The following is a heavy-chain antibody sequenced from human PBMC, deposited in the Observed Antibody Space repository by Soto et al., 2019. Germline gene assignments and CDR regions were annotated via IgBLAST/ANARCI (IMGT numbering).Heavy chain of an antibody. Sequence: GESLKISCKGSGYSFTSYWISWVRQMPGKGLEWMGRIAPADSYTNYSPSFHGHVTMSVDRSTSTAYLQWGSLKASDTAMYYCVRGPIGHSDDSGYSDSWGQGTQVTVSS. CDR3: VRGPIGHSDDSGYSDS. CDR1: GYSFTSYW. J-gene: IGHJ5*01. D-gene: IGHD3-22*01. V-gene: IGHV5-10-1*01. CDR2: IAPADSYT.